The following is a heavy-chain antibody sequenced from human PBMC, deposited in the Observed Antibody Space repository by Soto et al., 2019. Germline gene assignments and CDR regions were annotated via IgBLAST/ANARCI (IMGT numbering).Heavy chain of an antibody. D-gene: IGHD1-26*01. CDR1: GGSFSGCF. CDR3: ARVRERYSGSFGC. V-gene: IGHV4-34*01. Sequence: SETLSLTCAVYGGSFSGCFWSWVRQPPGKGLEWIGEITDNGRTNYNPSLKSRVSISADTSKSQFSLKVNSVTAADTAVYYCARVRERYSGSFGCWGQGTPVTVSS. CDR2: ITDNGRT. J-gene: IGHJ4*02.